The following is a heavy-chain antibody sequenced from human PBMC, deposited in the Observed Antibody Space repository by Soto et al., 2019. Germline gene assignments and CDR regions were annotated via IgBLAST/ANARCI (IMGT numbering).Heavy chain of an antibody. D-gene: IGHD3-10*01. J-gene: IGHJ5*02. CDR3: ERELRVRGGWFDP. CDR2: ISTSSSTI. V-gene: IGHV3-48*01. Sequence: EVQLVESGGGLVQPGGSLRLSCAASGFTFSSYSMNWVRQAPGKGLEWVSSISTSSSTIYYADSVKGRFTISRDNAKNSLYLQMNSLRAEDTAVYYGERELRVRGGWFDPWGQGTLVTVSS. CDR1: GFTFSSYS.